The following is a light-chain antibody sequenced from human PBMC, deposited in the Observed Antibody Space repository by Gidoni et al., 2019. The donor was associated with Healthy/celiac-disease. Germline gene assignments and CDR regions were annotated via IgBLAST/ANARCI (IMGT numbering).Light chain of an antibody. CDR3: QQSYSTPLLT. CDR1: QSISSY. J-gene: IGKJ4*01. CDR2: AAS. Sequence: QITQSPSSLSASVGDRVTITCRASQSISSYLNWYQQKPGKAPKLLIYAASSLQSGVPSRFSGSGSGTDFTLTISSLQPEDFATYYCQQSYSTPLLTFGGGTKVEIK. V-gene: IGKV1-39*01.